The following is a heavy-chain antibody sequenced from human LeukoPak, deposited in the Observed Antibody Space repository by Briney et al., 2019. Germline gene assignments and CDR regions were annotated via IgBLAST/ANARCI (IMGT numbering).Heavy chain of an antibody. CDR1: GYTFTSYD. CDR3: ATAHAALRY. Sequence: ASVKVSCKASGYTFTSYDINWVRQAPGKGLEWMGGFDPEDGETIYAQKFQGRVTMTEDTSTDTAYMELSSLRSEDTAVYYCATAHAALRYWGQGTLVTVSS. J-gene: IGHJ4*02. D-gene: IGHD6-6*01. V-gene: IGHV1-24*01. CDR2: FDPEDGET.